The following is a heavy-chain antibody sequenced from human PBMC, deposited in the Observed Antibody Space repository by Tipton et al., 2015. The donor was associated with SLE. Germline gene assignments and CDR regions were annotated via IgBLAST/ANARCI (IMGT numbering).Heavy chain of an antibody. CDR3: ATDGSYYGFNI. Sequence: SLRLSCATSGFTFTWYWVTWVRQAPGKGLEWVANINQDGSEKNYVDSVKGRFTISRDNAKNSLYLQMNSLRAEDTAVYYCATDGSYYGFNIWGQGTMVTVSS. CDR1: GFTFTWYW. J-gene: IGHJ3*02. CDR2: INQDGSEK. D-gene: IGHD1-26*01. V-gene: IGHV3-7*04.